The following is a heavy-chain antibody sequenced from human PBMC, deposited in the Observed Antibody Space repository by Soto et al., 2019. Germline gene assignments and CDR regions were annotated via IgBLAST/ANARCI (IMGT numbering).Heavy chain of an antibody. J-gene: IGHJ4*02. CDR1: GFTFSSYA. CDR3: ARDGTMRYFDC. V-gene: IGHV3-30-3*01. Sequence: QVQLVESGGGVVQPGRSLRLSCAASGFTFSSYAMHWVRQAPGKGLEWVAVISYDGSNKYYADSVKGRFTISRDNSKNTLYLQMNSLRAEDTAVYYCARDGTMRYFDCWGQGTLVTVSS. CDR2: ISYDGSNK. D-gene: IGHD3-22*01.